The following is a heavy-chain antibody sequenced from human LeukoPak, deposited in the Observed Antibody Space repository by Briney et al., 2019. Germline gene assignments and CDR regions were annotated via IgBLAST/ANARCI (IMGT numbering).Heavy chain of an antibody. V-gene: IGHV1-46*01. D-gene: IGHD3-3*01. CDR2: INPSGGST. Sequence: ASVKVSCKASGYTFTSYYMHWLRQAPGQGLEWMGIINPSGGSTSYAQKFQGRVTITRNTSISTAYMELSSLRSEDTAVYYCVWGFWSGPLYWGQGTLVTVSS. CDR3: VWGFWSGPLY. CDR1: GYTFTSYY. J-gene: IGHJ4*02.